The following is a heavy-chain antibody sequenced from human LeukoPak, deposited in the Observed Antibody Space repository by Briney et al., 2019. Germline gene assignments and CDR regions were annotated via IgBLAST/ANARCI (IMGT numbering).Heavy chain of an antibody. D-gene: IGHD3-3*01. V-gene: IGHV4-34*01. CDR1: GESLSGYS. CDR2: INHSGST. J-gene: IGHJ5*02. CDR3: ARGRSLRFLEWSDEKFDP. Sequence: PSETLSLTCAVYGESLSGYSWNWIRQPPGKGLEWIGEINHSGSTNYSPSLRSRVTTSVDTSRRQFSLKLTPVTAADTALYYCARGRSLRFLEWSDEKFDPWGQGTLVAVSS.